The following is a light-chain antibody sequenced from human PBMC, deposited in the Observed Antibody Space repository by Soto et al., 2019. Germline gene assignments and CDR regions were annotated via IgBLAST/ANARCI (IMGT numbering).Light chain of an antibody. CDR2: YIS. CDR1: QSVSSN. CDR3: QQYDSSPRT. Sequence: EIVMTQSPATLSVSPGERATLSCRASQSVSSNLAWYQQKPGQAPRLLIYYISTRATGIPDRFSGSGSGTDFTLTISRLEPEDFAVYYCQQYDSSPRTFGQGTKVDIK. V-gene: IGKV3D-15*01. J-gene: IGKJ1*01.